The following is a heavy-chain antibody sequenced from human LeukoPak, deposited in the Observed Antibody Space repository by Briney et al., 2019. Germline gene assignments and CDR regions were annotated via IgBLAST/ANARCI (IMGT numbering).Heavy chain of an antibody. V-gene: IGHV1-2*02. CDR1: GYTFTSYY. CDR3: ARDTVATEGYYYYYYMDV. J-gene: IGHJ6*03. D-gene: IGHD4-11*01. CDR2: INPNSGGT. Sequence: ASVKVSCKASGYTFTSYYMHWVRQAPGQGLEWMGWINPNSGGTNYAQKFQGRVTMTRGTSISTAYMELSRLRSDDTAVYYCARDTVATEGYYYYYYMDVWGKGTTVTVSS.